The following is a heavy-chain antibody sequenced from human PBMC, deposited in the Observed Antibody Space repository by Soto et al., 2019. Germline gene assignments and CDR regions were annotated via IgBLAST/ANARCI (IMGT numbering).Heavy chain of an antibody. CDR1: GFTFSDHY. V-gene: IGHV3-72*01. CDR2: TRNKANSYTT. D-gene: IGHD2-8*02. J-gene: IGHJ3*02. Sequence: GGSLRLSCAASGFTFSDHYMDWVRQAPGKGLEWVGRTRNKANSYTTEYAASVKGRFTISRDDSKNSLYLQMNSLKTEDTAVYYCVSTGSLGAFDIWGQGTMVTVSS. CDR3: VSTGSLGAFDI.